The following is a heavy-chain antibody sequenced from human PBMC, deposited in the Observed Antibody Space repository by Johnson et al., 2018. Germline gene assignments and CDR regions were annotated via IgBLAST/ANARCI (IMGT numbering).Heavy chain of an antibody. D-gene: IGHD3-16*02. Sequence: VQLQQSGGGLVQXGGSLRLSCGASGFTFSDAWMNWVRQAPGTGLEWVGRIKKRSDGGTTDYPAPVNGRFTISRDDSKNTLYLQMNSLGAEDKAVYSCAKAPRGGYPGYYMDVWGKGTTVTVSS. CDR1: GFTFSDAW. J-gene: IGHJ6*03. CDR2: IKKRSDGGTT. CDR3: AKAPRGGYPGYYMDV. V-gene: IGHV3-15*07.